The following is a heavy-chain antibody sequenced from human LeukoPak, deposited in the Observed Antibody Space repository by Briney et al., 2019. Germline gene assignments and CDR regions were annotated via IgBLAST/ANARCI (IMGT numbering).Heavy chain of an antibody. CDR1: GFTFSSYS. CDR2: ISSSSSYI. J-gene: IGHJ1*01. Sequence: NPGGSLRLSXAASGFTFSSYSMNWVRQAPGKGLEWVSSISSSSSYIYYADSVKGRFTISRDNAKNSLYLQMNSLRAEDTAVYYCARASGIAAAGTKYFQHWGQGTLVAVSS. D-gene: IGHD6-13*01. V-gene: IGHV3-21*01. CDR3: ARASGIAAAGTKYFQH.